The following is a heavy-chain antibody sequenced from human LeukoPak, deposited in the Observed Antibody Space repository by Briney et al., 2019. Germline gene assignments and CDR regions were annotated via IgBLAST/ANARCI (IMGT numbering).Heavy chain of an antibody. V-gene: IGHV3-53*01. Sequence: GGSLRLSCLASGLTVSNKYMSWVRQAPGKGLEWVSVLYNAGSTYYADSVKGRFTISRDNSKNTLYLQMYSLRAEDTAVYYCAKDYDSSGYTSFDYWGQGTLVTVSS. D-gene: IGHD3-22*01. CDR1: GLTVSNKY. CDR2: LYNAGST. J-gene: IGHJ4*02. CDR3: AKDYDSSGYTSFDY.